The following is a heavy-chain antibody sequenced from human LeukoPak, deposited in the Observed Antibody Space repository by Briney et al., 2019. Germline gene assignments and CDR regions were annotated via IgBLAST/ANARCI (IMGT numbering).Heavy chain of an antibody. Sequence: GGSLRLSCAASGFTVSSNYMSWVRQAPGKGLEWVGRIKSKTGGGTTDYAAPVKGRFTNSRDNSRNTLYLQMNSLRAEDTAVYYCANPPTVTTFDYWGQGTLVTVSS. J-gene: IGHJ4*02. CDR3: ANPPTVTTFDY. V-gene: IGHV3-15*01. CDR1: GFTVSSNY. D-gene: IGHD4-17*01. CDR2: IKSKTGGGTT.